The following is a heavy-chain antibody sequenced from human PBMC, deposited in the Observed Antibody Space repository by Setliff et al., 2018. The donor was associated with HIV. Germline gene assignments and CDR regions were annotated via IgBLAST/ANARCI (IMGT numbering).Heavy chain of an antibody. CDR2: IIPVFGTA. V-gene: IGHV1-69*05. CDR3: ARGYYDSSWYYFDY. CDR1: GGTFSSYA. J-gene: IGHJ4*02. Sequence: SVKVSCKASGGTFSSYAISWVRQAPGQGLEWMGGIIPVFGTANYAQKFQDRVAFTTAESTVYMEVSSLRSDDTAVYYCARGYYDSSWYYFDYWGQGTLVTVSS. D-gene: IGHD3-22*01.